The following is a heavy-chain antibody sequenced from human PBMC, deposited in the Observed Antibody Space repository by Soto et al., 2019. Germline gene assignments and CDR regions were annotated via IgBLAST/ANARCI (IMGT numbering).Heavy chain of an antibody. CDR2: INPNSGGT. J-gene: IGHJ6*02. Sequence: ASVNVSYKSSGYTFPRCYIHWVRQAPGQGLEWMGWINPNSGGTNYAQKFQGWVTMTRDTSISTAYMELSRLRSDDTAVYYCARGMRSTSAGYYYYGMDVWGQGTTVTV. V-gene: IGHV1-2*04. CDR3: ARGMRSTSAGYYYYGMDV. CDR1: GYTFPRCY. D-gene: IGHD2-2*01.